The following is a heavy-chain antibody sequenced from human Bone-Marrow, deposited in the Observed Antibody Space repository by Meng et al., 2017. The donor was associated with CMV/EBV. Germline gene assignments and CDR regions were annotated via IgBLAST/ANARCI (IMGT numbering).Heavy chain of an antibody. CDR1: GGSFSGYY. D-gene: IGHD3-10*01. CDR3: ARRRSSGGWFDP. J-gene: IGHJ5*02. Sequence: GSLRLSCAVYGGSFSGYYWSWIRQPPGKGLEWIGEINHSGSTNYNPSLKSRVTISVDTPKNQFSLKLSSVTAADTAVYYCARRRSSGGWFDPWGQGTLVTVSS. V-gene: IGHV4-34*01. CDR2: INHSGST.